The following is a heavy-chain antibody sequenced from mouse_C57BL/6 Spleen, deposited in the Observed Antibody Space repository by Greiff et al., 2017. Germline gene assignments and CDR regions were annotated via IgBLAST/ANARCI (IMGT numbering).Heavy chain of an antibody. CDR2: LDSNSGGT. D-gene: IGHD2-1*01. J-gene: IGHJ4*01. CDR3: ARYGGNYGAMDY. V-gene: IGHV1-72*01. Sequence: QVQLQQPGAELVKPWASVKLSCKASGYTFISYWMHRVQQWPGRGLAWIGRLDSNSGGTKYNEQFKSKASLTVEKPSSTADMQHSSLTSEDSAVYYGARYGGNYGAMDYWGQGTSVTVSS. CDR1: GYTFISYW.